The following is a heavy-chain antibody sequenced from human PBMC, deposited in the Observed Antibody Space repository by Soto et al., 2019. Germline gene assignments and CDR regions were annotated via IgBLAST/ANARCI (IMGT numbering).Heavy chain of an antibody. CDR3: ARGGRARYGFDF. Sequence: GGSLRLSCAASGFTFSNSAMSWVRQAPGKGLDWVSGISDSGGSTYYADSVKGRFTISRDNSKNTLYLQMSSLRAEDTAVYYCARGGRARYGFDFWGQGTLVTVSS. V-gene: IGHV3-23*01. J-gene: IGHJ4*02. D-gene: IGHD1-1*01. CDR2: ISDSGGST. CDR1: GFTFSNSA.